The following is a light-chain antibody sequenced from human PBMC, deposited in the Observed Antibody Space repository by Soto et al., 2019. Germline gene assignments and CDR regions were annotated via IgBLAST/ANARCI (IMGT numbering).Light chain of an antibody. CDR2: FAS. CDR3: LHTYSFPRT. Sequence: DIQMTQSPSSVSASVGDRVTLTCRASQGIDDRLAWYQQKPGKVPQLLIYFASTLGSGVPPRFSGSGSGTDFILTINTLQADDFATYYCLHTYSFPRTFGQGTKVDIK. J-gene: IGKJ1*01. V-gene: IGKV1-12*01. CDR1: QGIDDR.